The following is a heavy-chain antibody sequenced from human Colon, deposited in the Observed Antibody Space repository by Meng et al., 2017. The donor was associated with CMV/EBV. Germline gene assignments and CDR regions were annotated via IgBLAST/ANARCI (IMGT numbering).Heavy chain of an antibody. J-gene: IGHJ4*02. CDR1: GFTFSSYG. D-gene: IGHD6-13*01. V-gene: IGHV3-33*01. CDR2: IWYDGSNK. CDR3: ARAGYGGFIKDAFDY. Sequence: GGSLRLSCAASGFTFSSYGMHWVRQAPGKGLEWVAVIWYDGSNKYYADSVKGRFSISRDNPKNTLYLQMNSLRPEDTAVYYCARAGYGGFIKDAFDYWGQGTLVTVSS.